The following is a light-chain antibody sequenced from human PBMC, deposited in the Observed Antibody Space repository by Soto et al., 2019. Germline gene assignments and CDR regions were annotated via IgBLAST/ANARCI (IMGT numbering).Light chain of an antibody. CDR2: GAS. J-gene: IGKJ2*01. V-gene: IGKV3-20*01. CDR1: QSTISNY. CDR3: QQYANSPPGYT. Sequence: EIVLTQSPGTLSLSPGERANLSCRASQSTISNYLAWYQQKPGQAPRLLIYGASNRANDIPDRFSCSWSGTDFTLTISRLEPEDFAVYYGQQYANSPPGYTFGQGTRLQIK.